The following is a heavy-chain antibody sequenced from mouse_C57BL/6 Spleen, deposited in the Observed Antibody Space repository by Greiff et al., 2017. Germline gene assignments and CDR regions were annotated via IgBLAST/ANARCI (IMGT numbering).Heavy chain of an antibody. CDR3: AGGDYDGGSDY. CDR1: GYTFTSYW. V-gene: IGHV1-55*01. D-gene: IGHD2-4*01. CDR2: IYPCCGSI. J-gene: IGHJ2*01. Sequence: QVQLQQPGAELVKPGASVKMSCKASGYTFTSYWITWVQQRPGQGLAWIGHIYPCCGSINYNEKFKSKATLAGETTSSTAYMKLSSLTGEESAVYYCAGGDYDGGSDYWGQGTTLTVSS.